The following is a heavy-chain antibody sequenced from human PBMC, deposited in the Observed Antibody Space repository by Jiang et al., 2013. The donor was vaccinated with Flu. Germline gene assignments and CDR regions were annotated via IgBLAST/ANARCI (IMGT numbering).Heavy chain of an antibody. CDR1: GYTFTNYA. Sequence: GAEVKKPGASVKVSCKASGYTFTNYAMNWVRQAPGQGLEWMGWINTNTGNPTFAQGFTGRFVFSLDTSVSTAYLQISSLKADDTAVYYCASGSSWGFXFWGQGTLVTVSS. D-gene: IGHD6-13*01. CDR3: ASGSSWGFXF. V-gene: IGHV7-4-1*02. J-gene: IGHJ4*02. CDR2: INTNTGNP.